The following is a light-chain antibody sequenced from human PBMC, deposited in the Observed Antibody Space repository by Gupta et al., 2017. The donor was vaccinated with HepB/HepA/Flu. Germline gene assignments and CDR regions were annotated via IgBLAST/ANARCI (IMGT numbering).Light chain of an antibody. V-gene: IGKV3-15*01. CDR1: QDVHTN. CDR2: GAS. CDR3: QQYNTWPWT. J-gene: IGKJ1*01. Sequence: ELVMTQSPATLSVSPGERVAFSCRASQDVHTNLAWMQQKPGQAPKVLFYGASARATGVPARFIGSGSRTEFTLTITSLQSEDVAVYVCQQYNTWPWTFGQGTKVEI.